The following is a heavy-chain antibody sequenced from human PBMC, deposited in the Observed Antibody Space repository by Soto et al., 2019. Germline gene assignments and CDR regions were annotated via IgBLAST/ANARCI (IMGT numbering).Heavy chain of an antibody. V-gene: IGHV4-39*01. D-gene: IGHD5-12*01. CDR2: IYYSGST. CDR1: GGSISSSSYY. Sequence: QLQLQESGPGLVKPSETLSLTCTVSGGSISSSSYYWGWIRQPPGKGLEWIGSIYYSGSTYYNPALKSRVTISVDTSKNQFSLNLSSVTAADTAVYYCARLLRHNYYGMDVWGQGTTGTVSS. J-gene: IGHJ6*02. CDR3: ARLLRHNYYGMDV.